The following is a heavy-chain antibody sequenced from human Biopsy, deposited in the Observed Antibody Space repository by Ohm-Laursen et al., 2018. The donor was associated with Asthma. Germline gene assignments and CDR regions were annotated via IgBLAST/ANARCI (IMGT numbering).Heavy chain of an antibody. V-gene: IGHV4-30-4*01. Sequence: TLSLTCTVSGGSISSGAYYWSWVRQPPGKGLEWIGYIYYIGSSYYNPSLKSRIAISLDTSKNQFSLKLSSVTAADPVVYFCARRGGVRRYFDYWGQGTLVTVSS. CDR2: IYYIGSS. D-gene: IGHD3-16*01. J-gene: IGHJ4*02. CDR1: GGSISSGAYY. CDR3: ARRGGVRRYFDY.